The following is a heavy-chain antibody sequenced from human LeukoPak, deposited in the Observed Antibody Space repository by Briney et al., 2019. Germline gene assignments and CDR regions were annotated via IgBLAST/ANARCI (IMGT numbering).Heavy chain of an antibody. CDR1: GFTASTNH. Sequence: GGSLRLSCAASGFTASTNHLSWVRQAPGKGLEWVGRIRSNAYGGATESAAPVTGRFTISRDDSENTLYLQMNSLKIEDTAVYYCTRGSNRDDSSDFDCWGQGTLVTVSS. J-gene: IGHJ4*02. V-gene: IGHV3-15*01. CDR2: IRSNAYGGAT. CDR3: TRGSNRDDSSDFDC. D-gene: IGHD3-22*01.